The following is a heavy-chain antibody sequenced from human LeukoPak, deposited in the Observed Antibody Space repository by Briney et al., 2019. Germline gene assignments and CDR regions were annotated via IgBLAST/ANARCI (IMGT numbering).Heavy chain of an antibody. D-gene: IGHD2-15*01. J-gene: IGHJ4*02. CDR1: GFTFSSYA. Sequence: PGGSLRFSCAASGFTFSSYAMSWVRQAPGKGLEWVSAISGSGGSTYYADSVKGRFTISRDNSKNTLYLQMNSLRAEDTAVYYCAKDLGGIGMYYFDYWGQGTLVTVSS. V-gene: IGHV3-23*01. CDR3: AKDLGGIGMYYFDY. CDR2: ISGSGGST.